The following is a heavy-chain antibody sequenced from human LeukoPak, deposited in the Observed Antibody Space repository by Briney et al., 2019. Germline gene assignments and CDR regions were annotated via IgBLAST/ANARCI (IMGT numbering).Heavy chain of an antibody. D-gene: IGHD4-17*01. J-gene: IGHJ4*02. Sequence: ASVKVSCKASGYTFTSYGISWVRQAPGQGLERMGWISAYNGNTNYAQKLQGRVTMTTDTSTSTAYMEMRSLRSDDTAVYYCARADYGDYLYYFDYWGQGTLVTVSS. CDR3: ARADYGDYLYYFDY. CDR1: GYTFTSYG. CDR2: ISAYNGNT. V-gene: IGHV1-18*01.